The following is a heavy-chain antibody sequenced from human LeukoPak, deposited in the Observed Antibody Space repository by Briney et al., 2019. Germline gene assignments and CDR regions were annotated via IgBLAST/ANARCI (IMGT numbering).Heavy chain of an antibody. CDR1: GGSISSYY. V-gene: IGHV4-59*08. J-gene: IGHJ4*02. D-gene: IGHD6-13*01. Sequence: ETLSLTCTVSGGSISSYYWSWIRQPPGKGLEWIGYIYYSGSTNYNPSLKSRVTISVDTSKNQFSLKLSSVTAADTAVYYCARTYSSSWYSSYFDYWGQGTLVTVSS. CDR2: IYYSGST. CDR3: ARTYSSSWYSSYFDY.